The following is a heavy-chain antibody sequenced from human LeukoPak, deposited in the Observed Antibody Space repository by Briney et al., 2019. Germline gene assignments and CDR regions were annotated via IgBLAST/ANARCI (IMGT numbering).Heavy chain of an antibody. CDR1: VGSISSYY. CDR3: ARTVAVAGSETIDY. CDR2: IFYSGST. Sequence: SETLSLTCTVSVGSISSYYWSWIRQPPGKGLEWIGYIFYSGSTNYNPSLKSRVTISVDTSKNQFSLKLSSVTAADTAVYYCARTVAVAGSETIDYWGQGTLVTVSS. V-gene: IGHV4-59*01. J-gene: IGHJ4*02. D-gene: IGHD6-19*01.